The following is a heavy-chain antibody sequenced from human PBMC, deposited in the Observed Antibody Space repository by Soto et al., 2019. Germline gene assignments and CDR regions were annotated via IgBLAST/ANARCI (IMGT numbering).Heavy chain of an antibody. Sequence: PSETLSLTCAVYGGSFSGYYWSWIRQPPGKGLEWIGEINHSGSTNYNPSLKSRVTISVDTSKSQFSLKLSSVTAADTAVYYCARHPGYYDILTGYTTYYFDYWGQGILVTVSS. J-gene: IGHJ4*02. CDR2: INHSGST. CDR1: GGSFSGYY. D-gene: IGHD3-9*01. CDR3: ARHPGYYDILTGYTTYYFDY. V-gene: IGHV4-34*01.